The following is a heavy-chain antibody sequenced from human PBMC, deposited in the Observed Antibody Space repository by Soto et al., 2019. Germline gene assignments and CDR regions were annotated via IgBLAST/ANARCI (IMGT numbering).Heavy chain of an antibody. CDR3: ARGGIQLSYAFDY. Sequence: PSETLSLTCTVSGGSISSSSYYWGWIRQPPGKGLEHIGRIYTSGSTSYNPSLKSRVTMSMDTSQTQIYLNLTSVTAADTAVYYCARGGIQLSYAFDYWGQGILVTVSS. D-gene: IGHD5-18*01. V-gene: IGHV4-39*07. CDR2: IYTSGST. J-gene: IGHJ4*02. CDR1: GGSISSSSYY.